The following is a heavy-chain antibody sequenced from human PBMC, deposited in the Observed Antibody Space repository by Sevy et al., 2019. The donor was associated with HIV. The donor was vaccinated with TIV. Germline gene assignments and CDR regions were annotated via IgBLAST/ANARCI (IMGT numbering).Heavy chain of an antibody. CDR1: GGTFSSYA. CDR2: IIPILGIA. V-gene: IGHV1-69*10. J-gene: IGHJ4*02. D-gene: IGHD6-13*01. CDR3: ARVGTTFRIAAKEGDY. Sequence: SVKVSCKASGGTFSSYAISWVRQAPGQGLEWMGGIIPILGIANYAQKFQGRVTITADKSTSTAYMELSSLRSEDTAVYYCARVGTTFRIAAKEGDYWGQGTLVTVSS.